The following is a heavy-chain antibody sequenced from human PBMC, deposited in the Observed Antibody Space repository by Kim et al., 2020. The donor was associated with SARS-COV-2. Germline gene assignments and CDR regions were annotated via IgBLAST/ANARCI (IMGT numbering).Heavy chain of an antibody. J-gene: IGHJ4*02. V-gene: IGHV7-4-1*02. Sequence: AQGFTGRFVFSLDTSVSTAYLQINSLKAEDTAVYYCARGAGWWEEYYFDYWGQGTLVTVSS. CDR3: ARGAGWWEEYYFDY. D-gene: IGHD1-26*01.